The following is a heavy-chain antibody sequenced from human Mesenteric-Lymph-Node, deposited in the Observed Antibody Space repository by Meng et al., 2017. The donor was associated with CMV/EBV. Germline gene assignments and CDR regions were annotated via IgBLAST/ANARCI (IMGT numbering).Heavy chain of an antibody. V-gene: IGHV3-30*04. D-gene: IGHD4-11*01. CDR3: ARGGDLQSNLDY. CDR1: GFTFSTYP. CDR2: RSHDGRNQ. J-gene: IGHJ4*02. Sequence: GESLKISCIVSGFTFSTYPIHWVRQAPGKGLEWVAMRSHDGRNQYYADSVKGRFIISRDNSENTLYLQMSSLRTEGTAVYYCARGGDLQSNLDYWGQGTLVTVSS.